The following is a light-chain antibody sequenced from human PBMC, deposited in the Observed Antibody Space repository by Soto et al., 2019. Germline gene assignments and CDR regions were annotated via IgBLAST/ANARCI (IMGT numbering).Light chain of an antibody. CDR2: DND. V-gene: IGLV1-51*01. CDR3: XXXXXXXSVXV. J-gene: IGLJ2*01. Sequence: QSVLTQPPSVSAAPGQKVTISCSGSSSNIGNNYVFWYQQLPGTAPKLLIYDNDKRPSGIPDRFSGSKSGTSATLGITGLXTXXXXXXXXXXXXXXXSVXVFGGGTKLTVL. CDR1: SSNIGNNY.